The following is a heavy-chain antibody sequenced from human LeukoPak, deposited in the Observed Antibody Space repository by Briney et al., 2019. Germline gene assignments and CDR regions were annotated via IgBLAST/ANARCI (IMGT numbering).Heavy chain of an antibody. V-gene: IGHV4-59*12. CDR2: IYYSGST. CDR1: GGSISSYY. CDR3: ARDSSGYQHAFGI. J-gene: IGHJ3*02. D-gene: IGHD3-22*01. Sequence: SETLSLTCTVSGGSISSYYWSWIRQPPGKGLEWIGYIYYSGSTNYNPSPKSRVTISVDTSKNQFSLKLSSVTAADTAVYYCARDSSGYQHAFGIWGQGTMVTVSS.